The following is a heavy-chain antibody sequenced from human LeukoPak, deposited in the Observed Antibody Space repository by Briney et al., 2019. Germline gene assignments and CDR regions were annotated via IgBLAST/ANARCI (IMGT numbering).Heavy chain of an antibody. D-gene: IGHD3-22*01. CDR3: ARGGGYYDSSGYFFDY. J-gene: IGHJ4*02. Sequence: PGGSLRLSCAASGFTFSSYSMNWVRQAPGKGLEWVSSISSSSSYIYYADSVKGRFTISRDNAKNSLYLQMNSLRAEDTAVYYCARGGGYYDSSGYFFDYWGQGTLVTVSS. CDR1: GFTFSSYS. V-gene: IGHV3-21*01. CDR2: ISSSSSYI.